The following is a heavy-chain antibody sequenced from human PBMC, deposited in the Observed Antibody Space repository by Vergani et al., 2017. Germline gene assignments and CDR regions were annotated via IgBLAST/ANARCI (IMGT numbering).Heavy chain of an antibody. D-gene: IGHD6-19*01. CDR2: IIPIFGTA. CDR3: ASTSYSSGWQIGWFDP. CDR1: GGTFSSYA. Sequence: QVQLVQSGAEVKKPGSSVKVSCKASGGTFSSYAISWVRQAPRQGLEWMGGIIPIFGTANYAKKFQGRVTITADESTSTAYMELSSLRSEDTAVYYCASTSYSSGWQIGWFDPWGQGTLVTVSS. V-gene: IGHV1-69*01. J-gene: IGHJ5*02.